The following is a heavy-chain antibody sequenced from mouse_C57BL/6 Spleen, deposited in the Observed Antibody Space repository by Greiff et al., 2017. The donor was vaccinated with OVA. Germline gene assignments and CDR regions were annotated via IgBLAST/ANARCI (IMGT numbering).Heavy chain of an antibody. CDR3: ARASSTWFAY. V-gene: IGHV5-17*01. CDR2: ISSGSSTI. J-gene: IGHJ3*01. CDR1: GFTFSDYG. Sequence: EVMLVESGGGLVKPGGSLKLSCAASGFTFSDYGMHWVRQAPEKGLEWVAYISSGSSTIYYADTVKGRFTISRDKAKNTLFLQMTSLRAEDTAMYYCARASSTWFAYWGQGTLVTVSA. D-gene: IGHD1-1*01.